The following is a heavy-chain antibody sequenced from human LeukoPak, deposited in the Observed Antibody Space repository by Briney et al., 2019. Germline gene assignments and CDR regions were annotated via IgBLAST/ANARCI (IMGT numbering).Heavy chain of an antibody. CDR2: FYYSGST. V-gene: IGHV4-31*03. CDR3: ARDLDGYRPGDGA. D-gene: IGHD5-18*01. CDR1: GGSVSSGGYF. J-gene: IGHJ5*02. Sequence: SETLSLTCTVSGGSVSSGGYFWSWIRQHPGKGLEWIGYFYYSGSTHYNPSLKSRVTISVDTSKSQFSLRLSSVTAADTAVYYCARDLDGYRPGDGAWGQGTPVTVSS.